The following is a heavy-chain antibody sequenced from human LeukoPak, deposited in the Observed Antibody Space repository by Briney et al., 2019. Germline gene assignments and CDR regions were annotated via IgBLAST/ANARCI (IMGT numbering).Heavy chain of an antibody. J-gene: IGHJ4*02. CDR1: GGSISSYY. D-gene: IGHD7-27*01. CDR2: IYYSGST. V-gene: IGHV4-59*01. CDR3: ARGRKELGSAFDY. Sequence: SETLSLTCTVSGGSISSYYWSWIRQPPGKRLEWIGYIYYSGSTNYNPSLKSRVTISVDTSKNQFSLKLSSVTAADTAVYYCARGRKELGSAFDYWGQGTLVTVSS.